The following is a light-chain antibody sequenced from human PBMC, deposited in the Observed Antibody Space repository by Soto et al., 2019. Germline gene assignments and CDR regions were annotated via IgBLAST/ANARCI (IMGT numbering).Light chain of an antibody. Sequence: EIVLTQSPGTLSLSPGERATLSCRASQSVSSSYLAWYQQKPGQAPRLLIYGASSRATGIPDRFSGSGSGKDFTLTISSLQSEDFALYYCHQYNSWPPGTFGQGTKVEIK. J-gene: IGKJ2*01. CDR3: HQYNSWPPGT. CDR1: QSVSSSY. CDR2: GAS. V-gene: IGKV3-20*01.